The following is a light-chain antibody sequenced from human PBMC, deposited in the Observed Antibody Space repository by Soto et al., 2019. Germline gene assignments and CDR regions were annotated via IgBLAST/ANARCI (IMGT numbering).Light chain of an antibody. V-gene: IGKV1-5*01. CDR1: HNILGW. CDR2: DVS. J-gene: IGKJ1*01. CDR3: QQYKDFWT. Sequence: DIQVTQSPCTLSPSVLDRVTITCRVSHNILGWLAWYQQKPGKAPHLLIYDVSRLQIGVPSRFSGSGSGTQFTLTISSLQPDDFATYYCQQYKDFWTFGQGTKVDNK.